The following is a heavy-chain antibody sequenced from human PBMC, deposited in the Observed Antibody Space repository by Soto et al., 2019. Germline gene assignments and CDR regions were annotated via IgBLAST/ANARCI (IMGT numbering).Heavy chain of an antibody. Sequence: SETLSLTCAVYGGSFSGYYWSWIRQPPGKGLEWIGEINHSGSTNYNPPLKSRVTISVDTSKNQFSLKLSSVTAADTAVYYCARRYSSGWPFFYYYYGMDVWGQGTTVTVSS. D-gene: IGHD6-19*01. CDR1: GGSFSGYY. CDR2: INHSGST. J-gene: IGHJ6*02. V-gene: IGHV4-34*01. CDR3: ARRYSSGWPFFYYYYGMDV.